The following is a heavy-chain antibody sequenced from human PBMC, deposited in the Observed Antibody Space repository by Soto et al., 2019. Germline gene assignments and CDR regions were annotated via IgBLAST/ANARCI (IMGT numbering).Heavy chain of an antibody. CDR1: EFTVSSNY. V-gene: IGHV3-66*01. D-gene: IGHD6-19*01. CDR3: ARDSPVAGQGAFDI. CDR2: IYSADSGGST. J-gene: IGHJ3*02. Sequence: GGSLRLSCAASEFTVSSNYMSWVRQAPGEGLEWVSVIYSADSGGSTYYADSVKGRFSISRDNSKNTLYLQMYSLRAEDTAVYYCARDSPVAGQGAFDIWGQGTMVTVSS.